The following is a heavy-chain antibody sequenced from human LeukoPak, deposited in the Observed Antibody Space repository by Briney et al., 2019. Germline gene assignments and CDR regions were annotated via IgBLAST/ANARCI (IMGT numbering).Heavy chain of an antibody. Sequence: GGSLRLSCAASGFTFSSFDMHWVREPTGQGLEWVSTIGTASDTYYPGSVEGRFTLSRDNAKNSLYLQMNSLTAGDTAVYYCARGPHRGKYYYMDVWGKGTTVTVSS. CDR1: GFTFSSFD. D-gene: IGHD1-1*01. V-gene: IGHV3-13*01. J-gene: IGHJ6*03. CDR2: IGTASDT. CDR3: ARGPHRGKYYYMDV.